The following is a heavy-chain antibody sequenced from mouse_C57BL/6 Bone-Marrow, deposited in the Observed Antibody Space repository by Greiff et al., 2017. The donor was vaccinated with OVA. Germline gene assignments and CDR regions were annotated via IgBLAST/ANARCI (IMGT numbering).Heavy chain of an antibody. D-gene: IGHD1-1*01. V-gene: IGHV14-2*01. CDR1: GFNFKDSY. CDR2: FDPEDGEI. CDR3: ALYGSSPGWFAY. Sequence: QLHQSGVDFLKLGVSVKFSCTAFGFNFKDSYMPWVKHRTEQALEWIGRFDPEDGEIKYAPKFQGKATITADTSSNTAYLQLSSLTSEDTAVYYCALYGSSPGWFAYWGQGTLVTVSA. J-gene: IGHJ3*01.